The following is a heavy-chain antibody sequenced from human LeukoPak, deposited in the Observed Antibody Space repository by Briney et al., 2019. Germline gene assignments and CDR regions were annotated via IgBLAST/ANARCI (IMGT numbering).Heavy chain of an antibody. CDR2: ISYDGRNK. V-gene: IGHV3-30*18. J-gene: IGHJ4*02. Sequence: GGSLRLSCAASGFTFNNYGMHWVRQAPGKGLEWVAVISYDGRNKHYPDSVKGRFTISRDISTDTLWLQMDSLRTGDTAVYYCAKGPLRGTAAAIDYWGQGVLVTVSS. CDR3: AKGPLRGTAAAIDY. D-gene: IGHD2-2*01. CDR1: GFTFNNYG.